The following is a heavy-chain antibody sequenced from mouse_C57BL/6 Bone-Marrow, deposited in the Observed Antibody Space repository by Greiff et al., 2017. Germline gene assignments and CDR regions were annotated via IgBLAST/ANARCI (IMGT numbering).Heavy chain of an antibody. J-gene: IGHJ3*01. D-gene: IGHD2-4*01. V-gene: IGHV1-81*01. CDR2: IYPRSGNT. CDR1: GYTFTSYG. CDR3: ARRPTMITTFAY. Sequence: QVQLKESGAELARPGASVKLSCKASGYTFTSYGISWVKQRTGQGLEWIGEIYPRSGNTYYNEKFKGKATLTADKSSSTAYMELRSLTSEDSAVYFCARRPTMITTFAYWGQGTLVTVSA.